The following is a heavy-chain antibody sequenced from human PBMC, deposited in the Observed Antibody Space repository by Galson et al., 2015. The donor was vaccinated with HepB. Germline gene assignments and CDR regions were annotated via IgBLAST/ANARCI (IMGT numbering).Heavy chain of an antibody. CDR3: AKPFYYGSGSLDY. Sequence: SLRLSCAATGFTFSIYAMSWVRQAPGKGLEWVSSISNGAGSTYYADSVKGRFTISRDNSKNTLYLQMNSLRAEDTAVYYCAKPFYYGSGSLDYWGQGTLVTVSS. CDR2: ISNGAGST. D-gene: IGHD3-10*01. J-gene: IGHJ4*02. V-gene: IGHV3-23*01. CDR1: GFTFSIYA.